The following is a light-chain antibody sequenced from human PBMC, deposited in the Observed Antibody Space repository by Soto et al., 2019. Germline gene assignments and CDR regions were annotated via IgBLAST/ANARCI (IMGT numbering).Light chain of an antibody. J-gene: IGLJ1*01. CDR3: LLSLGSGIFV. CDR2: EVS. V-gene: IGLV2-14*01. Sequence: QSALTQPASVSGSPGQSITISCTGTSSDVGSYNFVSWYQQHPGKAPKLLIYEVSNRPSGVSDRFSGSILGNKAALTITGAQADDESDYFCLLSLGSGIFVFGTGTKLTVL. CDR1: SSDVGSYNF.